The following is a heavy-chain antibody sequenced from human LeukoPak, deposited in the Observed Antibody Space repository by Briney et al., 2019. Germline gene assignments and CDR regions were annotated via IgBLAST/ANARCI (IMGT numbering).Heavy chain of an antibody. V-gene: IGHV3-48*03. CDR2: ISSIGSTI. D-gene: IGHD1-26*01. CDR3: AKAANEWELLAGYFDY. CDR1: GFTFSSYE. Sequence: SGGSLRLSCAASGFTFSSYEMNWVRQAPGKGLEWVSYISSIGSTIYYADSVKGRFTISRDNAKNSLYLQMNSLRAEDTAVYYWAKAANEWELLAGYFDYWGQGTLVTVSS. J-gene: IGHJ4*02.